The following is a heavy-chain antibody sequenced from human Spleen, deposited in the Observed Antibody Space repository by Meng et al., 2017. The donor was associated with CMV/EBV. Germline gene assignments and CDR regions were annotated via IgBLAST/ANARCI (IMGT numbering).Heavy chain of an antibody. CDR2: ISSSGSTI. J-gene: IGHJ5*02. Sequence: FSDYYMSWIRQAPGKGLEWVSYISSSGSTIYYADSVKGRFTISRDNAKNSLYPQMNSLRAEDTAVYYCARSKGGYCSGGSCYSWFDPWGQGTLVTVSS. CDR3: ARSKGGYCSGGSCYSWFDP. D-gene: IGHD2-15*01. CDR1: FSDYY. V-gene: IGHV3-11*01.